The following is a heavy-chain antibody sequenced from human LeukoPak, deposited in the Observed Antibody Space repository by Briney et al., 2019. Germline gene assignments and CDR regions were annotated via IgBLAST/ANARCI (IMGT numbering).Heavy chain of an antibody. CDR2: ISSSSSTI. V-gene: IGHV3-48*03. Sequence: GGSLRLSCAASGFTFSSYEMNWVRQAPGKGLEWVSYISSSSSTIYYADSVKGRFTISRDNAKNTLYLQMNSLRVEDTAVYYCARELRGGSGGSCYDYWGQGTLVTVSS. CDR3: ARELRGGSGGSCYDY. CDR1: GFTFSSYE. D-gene: IGHD2-15*01. J-gene: IGHJ4*02.